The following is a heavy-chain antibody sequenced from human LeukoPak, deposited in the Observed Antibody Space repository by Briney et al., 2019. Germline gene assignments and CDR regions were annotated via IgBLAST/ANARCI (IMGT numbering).Heavy chain of an antibody. CDR3: ARRPWSSSWYFD. CDR1: GGSISSDNYY. Sequence: SETLSLTCTVSGGSISSDNYYWSWIRQPAGKGLEWIGRISNSGSTNYNPSLKSRVTISVDTSKNQFSLKLSSVTAADTAVYYCARRPWSSSWYFD. V-gene: IGHV4-61*02. J-gene: IGHJ4*01. CDR2: ISNSGST. D-gene: IGHD6-13*01.